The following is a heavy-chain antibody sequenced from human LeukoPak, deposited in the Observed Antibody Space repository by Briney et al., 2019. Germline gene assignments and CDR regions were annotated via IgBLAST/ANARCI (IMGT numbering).Heavy chain of an antibody. CDR1: GGTFSSYA. CDR3: ARGPSVLMVYATLDY. J-gene: IGHJ4*02. V-gene: IGHV1-69*05. D-gene: IGHD2-8*01. Sequence: ASVKVSCKASGGTFSSYAISWVRQAPGQGLEWMGGIIPIFGTANYAQKFQGRVTITTDESTSTAYMELSSLRSEDKAVYYCARGPSVLMVYATLDYWGQGTLVTVSS. CDR2: IIPIFGTA.